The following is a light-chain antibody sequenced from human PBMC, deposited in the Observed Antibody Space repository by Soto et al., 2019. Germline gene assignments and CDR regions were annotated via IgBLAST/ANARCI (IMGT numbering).Light chain of an antibody. Sequence: QSVLTQPPSVSGAPGQRVSISCTGSNTNIGAGYDVNWYQQLPGTAPKLLIYANINRPSGVPDRFSGSKSGASAFLVITGLQAEDEADYHCQSYDSSLSAWKVFGGGTKVTVL. V-gene: IGLV1-40*01. J-gene: IGLJ3*02. CDR2: ANI. CDR1: NTNIGAGYD. CDR3: QSYDSSLSAWKV.